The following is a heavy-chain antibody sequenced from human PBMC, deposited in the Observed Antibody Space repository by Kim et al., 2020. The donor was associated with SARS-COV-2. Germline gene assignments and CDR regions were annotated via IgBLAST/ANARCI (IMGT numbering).Heavy chain of an antibody. CDR3: ATKDGGYDILTGYPIDY. J-gene: IGHJ4*02. D-gene: IGHD3-9*01. V-gene: IGHV3-21*01. Sequence: VKGRFTISRDNAKNSLYTQMNSLRAEDTAVYYCATKDGGYDILTGYPIDYWGQGTLVTVSS.